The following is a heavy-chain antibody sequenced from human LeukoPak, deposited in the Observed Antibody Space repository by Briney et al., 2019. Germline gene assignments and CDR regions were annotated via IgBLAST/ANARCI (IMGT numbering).Heavy chain of an antibody. CDR3: AKVASVTMVRGASDY. V-gene: IGHV3-30*18. D-gene: IGHD3-10*01. J-gene: IGHJ4*02. CDR2: ISYDGSNK. CDR1: GFTFSSYG. Sequence: PGGSLRLSYAASGFTFSSYGMPWVRQAPGKGRERVGFISYDGSNKYYAVSVKGRFTISRDNSKNTLYLQMDSLRAEDTAVYYCAKVASVTMVRGASDYWGQGTLVTVSS.